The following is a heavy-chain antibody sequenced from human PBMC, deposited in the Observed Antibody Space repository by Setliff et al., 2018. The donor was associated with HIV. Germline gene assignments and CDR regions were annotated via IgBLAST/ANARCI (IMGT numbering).Heavy chain of an antibody. CDR2: IKQDGSEK. CDR1: GFTFSSYW. V-gene: IGHV3-7*01. CDR3: ARVYDSSGYSLSIPGY. Sequence: GGSLRLSCAASGFTFSSYWMSWVRPAPGKGLEWVANIKQDGSEKYYVDSVKGRFTISRDNAKNSLYLQMNSLRAEDTAVYYCARVYDSSGYSLSIPGYWGQGTLVTVSS. J-gene: IGHJ4*01. D-gene: IGHD3-22*01.